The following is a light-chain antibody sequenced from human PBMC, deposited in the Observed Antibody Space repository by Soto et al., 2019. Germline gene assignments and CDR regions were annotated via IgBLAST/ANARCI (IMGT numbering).Light chain of an antibody. J-gene: IGLJ1*01. Sequence: QSALTQPPSASGSPGQSVTISCTGTSSDVGGYNYVSWYQQHPGKAPKLMIYEVSERPSGVPARFSGSKSSNTASLTVSGLQAEDEADYYCSSYAGSNNFVFGTGTKVTVL. V-gene: IGLV2-8*01. CDR1: SSDVGGYNY. CDR3: SSYAGSNNFV. CDR2: EVS.